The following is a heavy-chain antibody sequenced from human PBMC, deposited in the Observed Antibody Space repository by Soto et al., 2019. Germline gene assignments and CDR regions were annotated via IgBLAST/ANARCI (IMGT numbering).Heavy chain of an antibody. CDR3: ARDLGYFDWSRYVDV. CDR1: GFTFSSYS. V-gene: IGHV3-48*01. D-gene: IGHD3-9*01. J-gene: IGHJ6*04. CDR2: ISSSSSTI. Sequence: GGSLRLSCAASGFTFSSYSMNWVRQAPGKGLEWVSYISSSSSTIYYADSVKGRFTISRDNAKNSLYLQMNSLRAEDTAVYYCARDLGYFDWSRYVDVWGKGTTVPVSS.